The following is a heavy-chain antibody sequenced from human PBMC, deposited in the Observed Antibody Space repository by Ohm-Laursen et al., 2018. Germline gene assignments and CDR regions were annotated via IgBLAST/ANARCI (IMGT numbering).Heavy chain of an antibody. D-gene: IGHD2-2*01. CDR3: SRQSFLRTFCTSTNCYGGFDS. Sequence: QTLSLTCAISGDSVSSNSAAWNWIRQSPSRGLEWLGRTYQRSKRYNDYADSVKSRITINPDTSKNQLSLQLNSVTPDDTAVFYCSRQSFLRTFCTSTNCYGGFDSWGQGALVIVSS. CDR2: TYQRSKRYN. J-gene: IGHJ4*02. V-gene: IGHV6-1*01. CDR1: GDSVSSNSAA.